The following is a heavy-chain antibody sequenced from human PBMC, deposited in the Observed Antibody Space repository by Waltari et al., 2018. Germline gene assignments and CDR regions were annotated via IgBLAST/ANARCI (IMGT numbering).Heavy chain of an antibody. D-gene: IGHD3-22*01. CDR2: IYGGGST. J-gene: IGHJ4*02. CDR1: GFTFSSCA. CDR3: AKSDSSGYLVGY. V-gene: IGHV3-23*03. Sequence: EVQLLESGGGLVQPGGSVTLSCAAYGFTFSSCAMSWVRQSPGKGWEWVSVIYGGGSTYYADSVKGRFTISRDNSKNTLYLQMNSLRAEDTAVYYCAKSDSSGYLVGYWGQGTLVTVSS.